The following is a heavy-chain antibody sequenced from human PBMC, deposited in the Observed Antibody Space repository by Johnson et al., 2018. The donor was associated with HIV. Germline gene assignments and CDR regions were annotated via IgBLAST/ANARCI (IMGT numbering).Heavy chain of an antibody. V-gene: IGHV3-30*03. CDR2: ISYDGSNK. Sequence: VQLVESGGGVVQPGRSLRLSCAASGFTFSSYGMHWVRQAPGKGLEWVAVISYDGSNKYYADSVKGRFTISRDNSKNTLYLQMNSLRAEDTAVYYCAREENWGSEAGAFDIWGQGTMVTVSS. CDR3: AREENWGSEAGAFDI. J-gene: IGHJ3*02. D-gene: IGHD7-27*01. CDR1: GFTFSSYG.